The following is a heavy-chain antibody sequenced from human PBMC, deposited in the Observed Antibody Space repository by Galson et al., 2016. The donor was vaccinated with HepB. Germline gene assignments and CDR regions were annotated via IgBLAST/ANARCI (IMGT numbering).Heavy chain of an antibody. J-gene: IGHJ4*02. CDR2: ISGDGGGT. D-gene: IGHD4-17*01. CDR3: AKGDGGYYLVVDS. V-gene: IGHV3-43*02. CDR1: GFTFDDCA. Sequence: SLRLSCAASGFTFDDCAMHWVRQVPGKGLEWVSLISGDGGGTYYADSVKGRFTISRDNSKTSLYPQMNTLRTEDTALYYCAKGDGGYYLVVDSWGQGTLVTVSS.